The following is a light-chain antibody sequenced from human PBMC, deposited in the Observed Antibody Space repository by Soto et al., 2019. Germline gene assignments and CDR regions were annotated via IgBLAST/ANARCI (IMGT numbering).Light chain of an antibody. V-gene: IGKV1-12*01. J-gene: IGKJ1*01. CDR3: LQVANFPRT. CDR2: AAT. CDR1: QDINSR. Sequence: DIQMTQSPSSVSASEGDTVTITCRASQDINSRLAWFQQQPGRPPKYVIQAATMLQSGFPSRFAGSGSGRDFTLTIHTLQPEDSATYYCLQVANFPRTFGQGTKV.